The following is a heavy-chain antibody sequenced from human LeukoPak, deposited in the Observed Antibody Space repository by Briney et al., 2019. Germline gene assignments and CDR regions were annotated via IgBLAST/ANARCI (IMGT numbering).Heavy chain of an antibody. CDR2: ITSSSTSI. D-gene: IGHD5-18*01. V-gene: IGHV3-21*01. CDR3: ARGGSGYSYGKIDS. J-gene: IGHJ4*02. CDR1: GFTFSTYS. Sequence: PGGSLRLSCAASGFTFSTYSMNWVRQAPGKGLEWVSSITSSSTSIYFADSVKGRFTISRDNSKNTLYLQMNSLRDEDTAVYYCARGGSGYSYGKIDSWGQGILVTVSS.